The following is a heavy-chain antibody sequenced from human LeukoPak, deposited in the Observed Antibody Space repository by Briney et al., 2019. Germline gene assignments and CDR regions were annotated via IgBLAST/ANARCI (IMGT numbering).Heavy chain of an antibody. D-gene: IGHD3-10*01. J-gene: IGHJ4*02. Sequence: SETLTLTCAVYGGSFSGYYWSWIRQPPGKGLEWIGEINHSGSTNYNPSLKSRVTKSVDTSKNQFSLKLSSVTAADTAVYYCARGGGMAYGSALSSWGQGTLVTVSS. CDR1: GGSFSGYY. CDR2: INHSGST. CDR3: ARGGGMAYGSALSS. V-gene: IGHV4-34*01.